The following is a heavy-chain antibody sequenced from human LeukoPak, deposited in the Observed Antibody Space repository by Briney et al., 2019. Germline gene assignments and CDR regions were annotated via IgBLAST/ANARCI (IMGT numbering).Heavy chain of an antibody. CDR3: AKKRAVDRFDS. Sequence: PSETLSLTCTVSGGSFTPYYWNWFRQPPGKRLEWIGYIYYTGTTNYNPSLKSRVTMSVDTSKNQFSLKLTSVTPADTAMYYCAKKRAVDRFDSWGQGTLVTVSS. CDR1: GGSFTPYY. CDR2: IYYTGTT. V-gene: IGHV4-59*01. D-gene: IGHD5-12*01. J-gene: IGHJ4*02.